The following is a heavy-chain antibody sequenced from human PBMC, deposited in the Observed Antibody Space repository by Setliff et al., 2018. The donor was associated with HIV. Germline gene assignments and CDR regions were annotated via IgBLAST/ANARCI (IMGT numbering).Heavy chain of an antibody. J-gene: IGHJ4*02. CDR3: AIDVIGGWLRPMPDF. D-gene: IGHD5-12*01. V-gene: IGHV1-8*02. CDR2: MNPNSGYT. CDR1: GGTFSNYA. Sequence: GASVKVSCKASGGTFSNYAISWVRQATGQGLEWMGWMNPNSGYTGYAQKFQGRVTMTRNTSISTAYMELSSLRSDDTAAYYCAIDVIGGWLRPMPDFWGPGTLVTVSS.